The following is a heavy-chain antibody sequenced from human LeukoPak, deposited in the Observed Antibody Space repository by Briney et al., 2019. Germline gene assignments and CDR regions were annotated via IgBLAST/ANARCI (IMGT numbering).Heavy chain of an antibody. V-gene: IGHV4-39*01. D-gene: IGHD3-22*01. J-gene: IGHJ4*02. CDR2: IYYSGST. CDR3: ASPNVYTSGYYRSDY. CDR1: GGSFTSSNYY. Sequence: SETLSLTCTVSGGSFTSSNYYWGWIRQPPGKGLEWIGTIYYSGSTYYNPSLKSRLTISVDTSRNQFSLKLTSVTAADTAVYYCASPNVYTSGYYRSDYWGQGTLVTVSS.